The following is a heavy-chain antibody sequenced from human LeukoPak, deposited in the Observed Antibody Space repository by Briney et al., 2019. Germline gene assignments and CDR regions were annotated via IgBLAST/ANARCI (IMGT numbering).Heavy chain of an antibody. CDR3: ASAYYYGSGSYLNY. V-gene: IGHV4-34*01. Sequence: SETLSLTCAVYGGSFSGYYWSWIRQPPGKGLEWIGEINHSGSTNYNPSLKSRVAISVDTSKNQFSLKLSSVTAADTAVYYCASAYYYGSGSYLNYWGQGTLVTVSP. CDR2: INHSGST. J-gene: IGHJ4*02. CDR1: GGSFSGYY. D-gene: IGHD3-10*01.